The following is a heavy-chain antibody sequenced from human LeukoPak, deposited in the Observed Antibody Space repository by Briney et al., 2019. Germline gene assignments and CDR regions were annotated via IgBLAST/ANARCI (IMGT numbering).Heavy chain of an antibody. V-gene: IGHV4-59*01. Sequence: SETLSLTCTVSGGSIRSYFWSWLRQPPGKGLEWIGYIWDTEITDYNPSLKSRVTISLDTSKNHFSLKLRSVTAADTALYFCARGLVLATDDAFDIWGQGTLVTVSP. J-gene: IGHJ3*02. CDR2: IWDTEIT. D-gene: IGHD5-12*01. CDR1: GGSIRSYF. CDR3: ARGLVLATDDAFDI.